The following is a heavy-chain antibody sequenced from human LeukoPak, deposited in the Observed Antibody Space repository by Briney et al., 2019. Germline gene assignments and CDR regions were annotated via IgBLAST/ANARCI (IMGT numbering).Heavy chain of an antibody. D-gene: IGHD3-3*01. Sequence: SETLSLTCTVSGGSISSSSQYWGWIRRPPGKGLEWIGSISYSGSTYYNPSLKSRVTISVDTSKSQFSLKLSSVTAADTAVYYCARQYSDLWSEVYYYYMDVWGKGTTVTVSS. V-gene: IGHV4-39*01. CDR2: ISYSGST. CDR1: GGSISSSSQY. CDR3: ARQYSDLWSEVYYYYMDV. J-gene: IGHJ6*03.